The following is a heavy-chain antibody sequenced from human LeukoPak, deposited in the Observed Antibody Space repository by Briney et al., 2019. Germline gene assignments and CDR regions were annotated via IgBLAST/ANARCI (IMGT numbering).Heavy chain of an antibody. CDR3: ARDSPDGSGTYYNDSPDY. V-gene: IGHV1-18*01. CDR2: ISAYNGNT. CDR1: GYTFSSYG. D-gene: IGHD3-10*01. J-gene: IGHJ4*02. Sequence: GASVKVSCKASGYTFSSYGISGVRQAPGQGLEWMGWISAYNGNTNYRQKLQGRVTMTTDTSTSTAYMDLRSLRSDDTAIYYCARDSPDGSGTYYNDSPDYWGQGTLVTVSS.